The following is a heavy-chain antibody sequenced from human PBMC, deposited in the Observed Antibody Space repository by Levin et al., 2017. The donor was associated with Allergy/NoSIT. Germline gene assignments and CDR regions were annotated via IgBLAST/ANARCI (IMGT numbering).Heavy chain of an antibody. Sequence: SETLSLTCSVSSGSISNYHWSWIRQSPAEGLEWIGHISNSGNTNYNPSLTSRVTISLDTSKSQISLRLSTVTAADTAVYYCARHVYIDGSPFDHWGQGTLVAVSS. CDR2: ISNSGNT. V-gene: IGHV4-59*08. D-gene: IGHD3-10*01. J-gene: IGHJ4*02. CDR1: SGSISNYH. CDR3: ARHVYIDGSPFDH.